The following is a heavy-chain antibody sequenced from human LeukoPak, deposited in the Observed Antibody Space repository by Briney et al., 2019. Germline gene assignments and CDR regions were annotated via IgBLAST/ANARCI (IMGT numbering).Heavy chain of an antibody. V-gene: IGHV1-2*02. J-gene: IGHJ4*02. D-gene: IGHD3-10*01. Sequence: ASVEVSCKASGYTFTGYYMHWVRQAPGQGLEWMGWINPNSGGTNYAQKFQGRVTMTRDTSISTAYMELSRLRSDDTAVYYCARDLGYYYGSGSRKSIHYWGQGTLVTVSS. CDR3: ARDLGYYYGSGSRKSIHY. CDR2: INPNSGGT. CDR1: GYTFTGYY.